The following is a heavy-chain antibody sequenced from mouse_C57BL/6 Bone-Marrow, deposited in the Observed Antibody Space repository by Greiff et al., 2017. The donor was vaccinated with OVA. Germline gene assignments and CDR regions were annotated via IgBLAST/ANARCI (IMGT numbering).Heavy chain of an antibody. CDR3: VRHADSNSFAY. CDR2: IRSKSNNYAT. CDR1: GFSFNTYA. V-gene: IGHV10-1*01. J-gene: IGHJ3*01. D-gene: IGHD2-5*01. Sequence: EVQRVESGGGLVQPKGSLKLSCAASGFSFNTYAMNWVRQAPGKGLEWVARIRSKSNNYATYYADSVKDRFTISRDDSESMLYLQMNNLKTEDTAMYYCVRHADSNSFAYWGQGTLVTVSA.